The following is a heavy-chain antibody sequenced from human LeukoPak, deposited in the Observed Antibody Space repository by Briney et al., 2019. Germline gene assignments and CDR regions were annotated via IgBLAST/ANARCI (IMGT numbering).Heavy chain of an antibody. CDR3: AKDLGILTAFDI. CDR1: GFTFDDYA. J-gene: IGHJ3*02. V-gene: IGHV3-9*01. Sequence: GRSLRLSCAASGFTFDDYAMHWVRQAPGKGLEWVSGINWNSGGILYADSVKGRFTISRGNAKNFLYLQMNSLRAEDTALYFCAKDLGILTAFDIRGQGTMVTVSS. CDR2: INWNSGGI. D-gene: IGHD3-9*01.